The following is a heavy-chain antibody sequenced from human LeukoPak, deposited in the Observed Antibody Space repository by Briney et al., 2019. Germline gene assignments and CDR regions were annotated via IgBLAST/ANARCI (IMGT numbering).Heavy chain of an antibody. D-gene: IGHD7-27*01. CDR3: ARLTLTGSLN. CDR2: IYYSGST. Sequence: SETLSLTCTVSGGSISSGGYYWSWIRQHPGKGLEWIGYIYYSGSTYYNPSLKSRVTISVDTSKNQFSLKLSSVTAADTAVYYCARLTLTGSLNWGQGTLVTASS. V-gene: IGHV4-31*03. CDR1: GGSISSGGYY. J-gene: IGHJ4*02.